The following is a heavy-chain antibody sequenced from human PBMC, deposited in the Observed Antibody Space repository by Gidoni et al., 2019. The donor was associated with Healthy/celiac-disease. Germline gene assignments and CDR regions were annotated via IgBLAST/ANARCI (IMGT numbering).Heavy chain of an antibody. Sequence: EVQLVESGGGLVKPGGSLRLSCAASGFTFSSYSMNWVRQAPGQGLEWVSSISSSSSYIYYADSVKGRFTISRDNAKNSLYLQMNSLRAEDTAVYYCARGGVIYRSENAHYGMDVWGQGTTVTVSS. V-gene: IGHV3-21*01. J-gene: IGHJ6*02. CDR2: ISSSSSYI. D-gene: IGHD2-21*01. CDR3: ARGGVIYRSENAHYGMDV. CDR1: GFTFSSYS.